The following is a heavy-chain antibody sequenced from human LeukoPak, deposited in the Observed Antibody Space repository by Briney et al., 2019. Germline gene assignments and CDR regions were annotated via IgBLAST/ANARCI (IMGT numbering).Heavy chain of an antibody. CDR3: TRDRIVMSGFFDY. Sequence: GGSLKLSYAVSGFTFSSCGMSWVRQAPGKGLEWVSAISGRDGNTYYADSVKGRFTISRDNSKNTLYLQMISLRAEDTAIYFCTRDRIVMSGFFDYWGQGTLVTVSS. D-gene: IGHD6-19*01. V-gene: IGHV3-23*01. J-gene: IGHJ4*02. CDR1: GFTFSSCG. CDR2: ISGRDGNT.